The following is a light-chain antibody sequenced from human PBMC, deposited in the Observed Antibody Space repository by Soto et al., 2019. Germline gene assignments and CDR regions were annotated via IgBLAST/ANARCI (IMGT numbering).Light chain of an antibody. J-gene: IGLJ1*01. CDR2: TND. CDR3: AVWDDSLNGHV. V-gene: IGLV1-44*01. Sequence: QSVLTQPPSASGTPGQRITISCYGSSSNIGTNTVHWLQQFPGTAPKLLIYTNDQRPSGVPDRFSGSNSGTSASLAISGLQSEDEADYYCAVWDDSLNGHVFGTGTKLTVL. CDR1: SSNIGTNT.